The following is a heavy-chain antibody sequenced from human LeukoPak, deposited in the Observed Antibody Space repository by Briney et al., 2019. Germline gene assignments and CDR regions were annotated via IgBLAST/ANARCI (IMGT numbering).Heavy chain of an antibody. J-gene: IGHJ4*02. Sequence: SETLSLTCTVSGGFISSSTYYWAWIRQPPGKGLEWIGSIYYSGSTYYNPSLKSRATISVDTANHQFSLRLISVTAADTAVYYCARLGLSSSLMYNIDYWGQGTLVTVSS. CDR3: ARLGLSSSLMYNIDY. CDR2: IYYSGST. D-gene: IGHD6-6*01. V-gene: IGHV4-39*01. CDR1: GGFISSSTYY.